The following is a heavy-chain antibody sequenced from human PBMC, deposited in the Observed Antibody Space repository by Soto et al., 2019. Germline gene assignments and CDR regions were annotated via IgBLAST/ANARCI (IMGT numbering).Heavy chain of an antibody. D-gene: IGHD3-10*01. CDR1: GGSISSGDYY. CDR3: ARVGAGYYGSGGWVDY. Sequence: LSLTCTVSGGSISSGDYYWSWIRQPPGKGLEWIGYIYYSGSTYYNPSLKSRVTISVDTSKNQFSLKLSSVTAADTAVYYCARVGAGYYGSGGWVDYWGQGTLVTVSS. CDR2: IYYSGST. J-gene: IGHJ4*02. V-gene: IGHV4-30-4*01.